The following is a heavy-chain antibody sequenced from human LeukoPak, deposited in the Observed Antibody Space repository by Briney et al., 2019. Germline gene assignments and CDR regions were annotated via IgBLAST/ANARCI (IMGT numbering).Heavy chain of an antibody. CDR3: ARGVPTYSSSWYGSSVNWFDP. Sequence: GASVKVSCKASGYTFTSYYMHWVRQAPGQGLEWMGIINPSGGSTSYAQKFQGRVTMTRDMSTSTVYMELSSLRSDDTAVYYCARGVPTYSSSWYGSSVNWFDPWGQGTLVTVSS. J-gene: IGHJ5*02. D-gene: IGHD6-13*01. V-gene: IGHV1-46*01. CDR1: GYTFTSYY. CDR2: INPSGGST.